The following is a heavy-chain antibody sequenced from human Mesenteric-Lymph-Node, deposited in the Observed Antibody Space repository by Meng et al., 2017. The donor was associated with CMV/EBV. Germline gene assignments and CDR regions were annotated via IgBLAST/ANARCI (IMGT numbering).Heavy chain of an antibody. J-gene: IGHJ4*02. CDR2: INHSGST. D-gene: IGHD3-9*01. CDR3: ARGSSYDILTGYFDY. Sequence: QGQFHQWGAGLLKPSGTLSVTCAVYGGSFSGYYWNWIRQSPEKGLEWIGEINHSGSTTYNPSFTSRIIISVDTSTNQISLNMSSVTAADTAVYYCARGSSYDILTGYFDYWGQGALVTVSS. CDR1: GGSFSGYY. V-gene: IGHV4-34*01.